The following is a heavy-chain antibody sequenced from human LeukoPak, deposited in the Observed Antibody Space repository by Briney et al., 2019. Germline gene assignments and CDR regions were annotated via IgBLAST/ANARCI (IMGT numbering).Heavy chain of an antibody. D-gene: IGHD1-14*01. CDR2: IYYSGST. CDR3: ARVGARGIYYFDC. CDR1: GGSISSYY. V-gene: IGHV4-59*01. Sequence: SETLSLTCTVSGGSISSYYWSWIRQPPGKGLEWIGYIYYSGSTNYNPSLKSRVTISVDTSKNQFSLKLSSVTAADTAVYYCARVGARGIYYFDCWGQGTLVTVSS. J-gene: IGHJ4*02.